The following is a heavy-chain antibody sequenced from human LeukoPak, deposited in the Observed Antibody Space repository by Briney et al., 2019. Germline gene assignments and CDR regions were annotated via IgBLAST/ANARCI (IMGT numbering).Heavy chain of an antibody. D-gene: IGHD1-1*01. CDR1: GGSNSGYY. CDR2: IYTSGHT. V-gene: IGHV4-4*07. Sequence: SETLSLTRTVSGGSNSGYYWSWLREPAGKRLEWIGRIYTSGHTNYNPPLKSRLTMSVDASKNQFSLKLSSVTAADTAVYYCAREAGNTQYFDYWGRGTLVTVSS. CDR3: AREAGNTQYFDY. J-gene: IGHJ4*02.